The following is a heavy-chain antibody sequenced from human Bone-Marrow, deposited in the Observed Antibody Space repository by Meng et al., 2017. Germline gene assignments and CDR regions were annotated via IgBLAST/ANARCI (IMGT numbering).Heavy chain of an antibody. CDR2: ISWNGGKI. CDR1: GFTFDDYG. Sequence: GESLKIPCAASGFTFDDYGMGWVRQVPGKGLEWVSGISWNGGKIGYADSVKGRFTISRDNAKNKNSLYLQMNSLRAEDTALYYCARDWYRDSYYYGMDVWGQGTTVTVSS. D-gene: IGHD6-13*01. CDR3: ARDWYRDSYYYGMDV. J-gene: IGHJ6*02. V-gene: IGHV3-20*04.